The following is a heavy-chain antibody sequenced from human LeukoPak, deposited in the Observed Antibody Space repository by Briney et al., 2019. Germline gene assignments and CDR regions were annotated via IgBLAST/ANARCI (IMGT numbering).Heavy chain of an antibody. D-gene: IGHD2-15*01. CDR3: AKDLAATSTTRFSYWDS. V-gene: IGHV3-23*01. CDR1: GITFNSYA. Sequence: GGSLRLSCAVSGITFNSYAMSWVRQAPGKGLEWVSAISGSGDSTYYADFVKGRFTISRDNSKNMLYLQITSLRAEDTALYYCAKDLAATSTTRFSYWDSWGQGTLVTVSS. J-gene: IGHJ4*02. CDR2: ISGSGDST.